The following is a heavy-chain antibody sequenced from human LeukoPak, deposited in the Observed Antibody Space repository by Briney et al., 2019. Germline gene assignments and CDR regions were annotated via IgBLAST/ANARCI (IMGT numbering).Heavy chain of an antibody. CDR2: INPSGGST. D-gene: IGHD2-15*01. J-gene: IGHJ4*02. CDR1: GYTFTSYY. Sequence: ASVKVSCKASGYTFTSYYMHWVRQAPGQGLEWMGIINPSGGSTSYAQKFQGRVTMTRDTSTSTVYMELSSLRSEDTAAYYCARPPHCSGGSCYGNYFDYWGQGTLVTVSS. V-gene: IGHV1-46*01. CDR3: ARPPHCSGGSCYGNYFDY.